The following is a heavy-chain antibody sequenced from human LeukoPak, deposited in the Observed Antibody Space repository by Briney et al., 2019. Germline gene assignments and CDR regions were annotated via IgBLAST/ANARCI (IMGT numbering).Heavy chain of an antibody. CDR3: AREFYSSGWETYYFDY. J-gene: IGHJ4*02. V-gene: IGHV4-34*01. Sequence: PSETLSLTCAVSGGAFSGYYWSWIRQPPGKGLEWIGEINYSGSSISNPSLESRVTMSIDTTKKRFSLKLTSVTAADTAVYYCAREFYSSGWETYYFDYWGQGTLVTVSS. D-gene: IGHD6-19*01. CDR1: GGAFSGYY. CDR2: INYSGSS.